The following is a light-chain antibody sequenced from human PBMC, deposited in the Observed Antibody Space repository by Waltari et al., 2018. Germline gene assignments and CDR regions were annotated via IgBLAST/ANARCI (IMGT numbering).Light chain of an antibody. CDR3: SSFAGAKELV. CDR1: SSDVGPLPY. V-gene: IGLV2-8*01. J-gene: IGLJ2*01. Sequence: QSALTQPPSPSVSPGHSVTISSPATSSDVGPLPYVPGYQQHPGKAPKLMIYEVNKRPSGVPDRFSGSKSGNTASLTVSGLQAEDEADYYCSSFAGAKELVFGGGTKLTVL. CDR2: EVN.